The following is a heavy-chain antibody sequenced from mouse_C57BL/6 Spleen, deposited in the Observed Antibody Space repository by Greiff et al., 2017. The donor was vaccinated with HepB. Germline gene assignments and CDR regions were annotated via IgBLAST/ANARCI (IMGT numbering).Heavy chain of an antibody. CDR2: IYPGDGDT. CDR1: GYAFSSSW. V-gene: IGHV1-82*01. CDR3: ARSRQLGREDYFDY. D-gene: IGHD4-1*02. J-gene: IGHJ2*01. Sequence: VNVVESGLELVKPGASVKISCKASGYAFSSSWMNWVKQRPGKGLKWIGRIYPGDGDTNYNGKFKGKATLTADKSSSTAYMQLSSLTSEDSAVYFCARSRQLGREDYFDYWGQGTTLTVSS.